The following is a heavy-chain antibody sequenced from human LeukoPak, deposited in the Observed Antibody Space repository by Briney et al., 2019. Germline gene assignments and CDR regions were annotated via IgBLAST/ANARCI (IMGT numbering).Heavy chain of an antibody. V-gene: IGHV3-23*01. J-gene: IGHJ4*02. Sequence: GGSLRLSCAASGFTFSSYAMSWVRQAPGKGLEWVSAISGSGGSTYSADSVKGRFTISRDNSKNTLYLQMNSLRGEDTAVYFCAKSTFWSNPYYFDYWGQGTLVTVSS. CDR2: ISGSGGST. CDR1: GFTFSSYA. CDR3: AKSTFWSNPYYFDY. D-gene: IGHD3-3*01.